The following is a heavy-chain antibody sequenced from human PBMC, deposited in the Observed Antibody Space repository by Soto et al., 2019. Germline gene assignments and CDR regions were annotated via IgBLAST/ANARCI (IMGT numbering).Heavy chain of an antibody. V-gene: IGHV4-59*01. Sequence: QVQLQESGPGLVKPSETLSLTCTVSGGSISSYYWSWIRQPPGKGLEWIGYIYYRGSTNYNPSLKSRVTISVDTSKNQFSLMLSSVTAADMAMYYCARFNWYFDLWGRGTLVTVSS. CDR3: ARFNWYFDL. CDR2: IYYRGST. CDR1: GGSISSYY. J-gene: IGHJ2*01.